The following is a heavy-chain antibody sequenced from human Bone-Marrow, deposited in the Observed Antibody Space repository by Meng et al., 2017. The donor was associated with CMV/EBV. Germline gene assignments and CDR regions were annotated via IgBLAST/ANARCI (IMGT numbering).Heavy chain of an antibody. V-gene: IGHV1-69*08. CDR2: ITPIVGPA. Sequence: SVKVSCKAYGGTFTSHTIVWLRQAPGQGPEYMGRITPIVGPANYAQKFQGRFTITADKSSSTVYLELINLRFEDTAVYYCARYISPFSLGYWGQGTLVTVSS. J-gene: IGHJ1*01. CDR1: GGTFTSHT. D-gene: IGHD2/OR15-2a*01. CDR3: ARYISPFSLGY.